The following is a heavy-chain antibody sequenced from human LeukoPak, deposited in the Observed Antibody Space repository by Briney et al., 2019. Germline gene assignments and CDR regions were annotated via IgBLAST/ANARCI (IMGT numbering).Heavy chain of an antibody. D-gene: IGHD6-19*01. J-gene: IGHJ4*02. CDR2: IRSKTDGGTT. CDR3: TTYVAVSGTRHFDS. Sequence: GGSLRLSCAASGSTFSNAWMSWVRQAPGKGLEWIGRIRSKTDGGTTDYAAPVKDRVTISRDDSKNTLFLQINSLKPDDTAVYYCTTYVAVSGTRHFDSWGQGALVIVSS. CDR1: GSTFSNAW. V-gene: IGHV3-15*01.